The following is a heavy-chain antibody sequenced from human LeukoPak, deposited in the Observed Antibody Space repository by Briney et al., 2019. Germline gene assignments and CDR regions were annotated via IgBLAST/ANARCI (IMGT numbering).Heavy chain of an antibody. D-gene: IGHD6-19*01. CDR3: ARDAVAGKRPFDY. CDR1: GFIFTGYY. Sequence: ASVKVSCKASGFIFTGYYMHWVRQAPGQGLEWMGCINANSGGTNYAQKFQGRVTMTRDTSISTAYMDLSRLRSDDTAVYYCARDAVAGKRPFDYWGQGTLVTVSS. V-gene: IGHV1-2*02. J-gene: IGHJ4*02. CDR2: INANSGGT.